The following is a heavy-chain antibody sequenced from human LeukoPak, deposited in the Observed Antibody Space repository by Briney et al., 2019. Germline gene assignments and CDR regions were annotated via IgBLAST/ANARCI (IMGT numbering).Heavy chain of an antibody. CDR3: ARVSRSSGWYLGRYYYYGMDV. V-gene: IGHV1-18*01. J-gene: IGHJ6*02. CDR1: GYTFTSYG. D-gene: IGHD6-19*01. CDR2: ISAYNGNT. Sequence: GSVKVSCKASGYTFTSYGISWVRQAPGQGLEWMGWISAYNGNTNYAQKLQGRVTMTTDTSTSTAYMELRSLRSDDTAVYYCARVSRSSGWYLGRYYYYGMDVWGQGTTVTVSS.